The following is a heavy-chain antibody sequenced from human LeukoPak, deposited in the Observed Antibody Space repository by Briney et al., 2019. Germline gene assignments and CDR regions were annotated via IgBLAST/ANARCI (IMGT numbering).Heavy chain of an antibody. CDR2: INPNSGGT. CDR3: ARDRGFYGWDYMDV. V-gene: IGHV1-2*02. Sequence: ASVKVSCKASGYTFTGYYMHWVRQAPGQGLEWMGWINPNSGGTNYAQKFQGRVTMTRDTSISTAYMELSRLRSDDTAVYYCARDRGFYGWDYMDVWGKGTTVTISS. J-gene: IGHJ6*03. CDR1: GYTFTGYY. D-gene: IGHD3-10*01.